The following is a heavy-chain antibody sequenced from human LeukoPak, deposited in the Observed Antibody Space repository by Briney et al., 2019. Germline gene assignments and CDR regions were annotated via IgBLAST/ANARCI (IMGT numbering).Heavy chain of an antibody. J-gene: IGHJ3*02. CDR1: GYTFTSYG. CDR2: ISAYNGNT. V-gene: IGHV1-18*01. CDR3: ARPVDTTSDAFDI. Sequence: ASAKVPCKASGYTFTSYGISWVRQAPGQGLEWMGWISAYNGNTNYAQKLQGRVTMTTDTSTSTAYMELRSLRSDDTAVYYCARPVDTTSDAFDIWGQGTMVTVSS. D-gene: IGHD5-18*01.